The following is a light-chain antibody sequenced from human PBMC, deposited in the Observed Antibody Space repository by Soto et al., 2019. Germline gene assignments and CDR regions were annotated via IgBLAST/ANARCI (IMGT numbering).Light chain of an antibody. Sequence: EIVLTQSPAALSFSPLERSTLSCRASQSVSSYLAWYQQKPGQAPRLLIYDASNRATGIPARFSGSGSGTDFTLTISSLEPEDFAVYYCQQRSNRPLTFGGGTKVDIK. CDR1: QSVSSY. V-gene: IGKV3-11*01. J-gene: IGKJ4*01. CDR2: DAS. CDR3: QQRSNRPLT.